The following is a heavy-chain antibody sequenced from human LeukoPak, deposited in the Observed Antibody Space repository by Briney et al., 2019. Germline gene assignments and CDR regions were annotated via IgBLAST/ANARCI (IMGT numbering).Heavy chain of an antibody. CDR1: GFTFSSYA. J-gene: IGHJ4*02. Sequence: GSLRLSCAASGFTFSSYAMSWVRQAPGKGLEWVPAISGSGGSTYYADSVKGRFTISRDNSKNTLYLQMDSLRVEDTAVYYCAKDRSYSGYEPLDHWGQGTLVSVSS. CDR3: AKDRSYSGYEPLDH. V-gene: IGHV3-23*01. CDR2: ISGSGGST. D-gene: IGHD1-26*01.